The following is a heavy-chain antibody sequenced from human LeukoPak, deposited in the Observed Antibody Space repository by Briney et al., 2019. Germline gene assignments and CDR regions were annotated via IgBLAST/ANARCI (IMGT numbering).Heavy chain of an antibody. D-gene: IGHD5-18*01. Sequence: GGSLRLSCAASGFTVSSNYMSWVRQAPGKGLEWVSVIYSGGSTYYADSVKGRFTISRDNSKNTLYLQMNSLGAEDTAVYYCARVDTAMDAFDIWGQGTMVTVSS. CDR3: ARVDTAMDAFDI. J-gene: IGHJ3*02. V-gene: IGHV3-66*01. CDR1: GFTVSSNY. CDR2: IYSGGST.